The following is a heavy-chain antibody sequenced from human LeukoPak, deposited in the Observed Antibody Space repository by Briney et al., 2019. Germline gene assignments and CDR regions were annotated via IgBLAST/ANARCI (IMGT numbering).Heavy chain of an antibody. V-gene: IGHV3-7*01. D-gene: IGHD3-9*01. CDR2: IKQDGSEK. J-gene: IGHJ4*02. CDR3: ARDRRDILTGYYY. Sequence: PGGSLRLSCAASGFTFSSYWMSWVRQAPGEGLEWVANIKQDGSEKYYVDSVKGRFTISRDNAKNSLYLQMNSLRAEDTAVYYCARDRRDILTGYYYWGQGTLVTVSS. CDR1: GFTFSSYW.